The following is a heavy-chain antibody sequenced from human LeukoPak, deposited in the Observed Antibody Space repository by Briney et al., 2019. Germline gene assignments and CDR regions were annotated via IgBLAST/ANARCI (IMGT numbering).Heavy chain of an antibody. CDR3: ARDIELST. J-gene: IGHJ3*01. CDR2: ISYSGYNA. V-gene: IGHV3-23*01. Sequence: GGSLRLSCVASGFTFSSYWMAWVRQAPGKGLDWVSLISYSGYNAYYADSVRGRFTISRDNSKDTLYLHMHSLRAEDTAIYYCARDIELSTWGLGTMVTVSS. D-gene: IGHD3-16*02. CDR1: GFTFSSYW.